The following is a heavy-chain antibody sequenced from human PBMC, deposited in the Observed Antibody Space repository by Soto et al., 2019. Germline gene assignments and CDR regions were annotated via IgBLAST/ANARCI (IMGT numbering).Heavy chain of an antibody. Sequence: PGGSLRLSCAASGFTFSSYEMNWVRQAPGKGLEWVSYISSSGSTIYYADSVKGRFTISRDNAKNSLYLQMNSLRAEDTAVYYCARDDLPPPLSWEGADYYYYYGMDVWGQGTTVTVSS. V-gene: IGHV3-48*03. CDR3: ARDDLPPPLSWEGADYYYYYGMDV. CDR2: ISSSGSTI. CDR1: GFTFSSYE. D-gene: IGHD1-26*01. J-gene: IGHJ6*02.